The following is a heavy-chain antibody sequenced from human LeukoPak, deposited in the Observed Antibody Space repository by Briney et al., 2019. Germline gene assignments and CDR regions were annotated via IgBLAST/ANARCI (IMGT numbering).Heavy chain of an antibody. J-gene: IGHJ4*02. Sequence: GGSLRLSCAASGFTFDDYAMHWVRQAPGKGLEWVSLISGDGGSTYYTDSVKGRFAISRDNSKNSLYLQMNSLRTEDTALYYCAKDRSSGWYYDYWGQGTLVTVSS. V-gene: IGHV3-43*02. CDR3: AKDRSSGWYYDY. CDR2: ISGDGGST. CDR1: GFTFDDYA. D-gene: IGHD6-19*01.